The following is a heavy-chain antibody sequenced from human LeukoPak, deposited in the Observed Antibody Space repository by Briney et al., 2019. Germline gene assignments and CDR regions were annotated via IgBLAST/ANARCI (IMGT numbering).Heavy chain of an antibody. Sequence: AGGSLRLSCAASGLTVSFNYMSWVRQAPGKGLEWSSVIYSGGSTYYADSVKGRFTISRDDSKNTLYLQMNSLRAEETAIYYCARAQWRTYSYYYMDVWGKGTTVTVSS. CDR1: GLTVSFNY. CDR2: IYSGGST. D-gene: IGHD6-19*01. CDR3: ARAQWRTYSYYYMDV. V-gene: IGHV3-53*01. J-gene: IGHJ6*03.